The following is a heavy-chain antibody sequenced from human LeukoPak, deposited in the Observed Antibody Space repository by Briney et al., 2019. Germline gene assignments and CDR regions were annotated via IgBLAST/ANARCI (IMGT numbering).Heavy chain of an antibody. CDR1: GYTFTSYG. V-gene: IGHV1-18*01. CDR3: ARYQDSSHYYYGMDV. D-gene: IGHD5-18*01. J-gene: IGHJ6*02. Sequence: ASVKVSCKASGYTFTSYGISWVRQAPGQGLEWMGWISAYNGNTNYAQKFQGRVTMTTDTSTSTAYMELRSLRSDDTAVYYCARYQDSSHYYYGMDVWGQGTTVTVSS. CDR2: ISAYNGNT.